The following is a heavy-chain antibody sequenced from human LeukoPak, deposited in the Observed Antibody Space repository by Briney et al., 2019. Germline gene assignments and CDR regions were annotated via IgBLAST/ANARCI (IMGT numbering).Heavy chain of an antibody. CDR2: INWNGGST. V-gene: IGHV3-20*04. D-gene: IGHD1-26*01. Sequence: GGSLRLSCAASGFTFDDYSMSWVRQAPGKGLEWVSGINWNGGSTGYADSVKGRFTISRDNAKNSLYLQMNSLRAEDTALYYCARDKEVGATTAFDIWGQGTMVTVSS. CDR3: ARDKEVGATTAFDI. CDR1: GFTFDDYS. J-gene: IGHJ3*02.